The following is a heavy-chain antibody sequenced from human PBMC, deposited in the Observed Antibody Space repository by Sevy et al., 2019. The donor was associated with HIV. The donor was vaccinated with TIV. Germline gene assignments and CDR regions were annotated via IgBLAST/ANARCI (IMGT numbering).Heavy chain of an antibody. V-gene: IGHV1-2*02. CDR1: GYTFSDSGYY. D-gene: IGHD3-3*01. Sequence: ASVKVSCKASGYTFSDSGYYVHWVRQAPGQGLEWMGWINPKSGATNYVQKIQGRVTMTRDTSVSTANMELSRLTSDDTAVYYCARESYDFWTGPVDYDYGMDVWGQGTTVTVSS. CDR2: INPKSGAT. CDR3: ARESYDFWTGPVDYDYGMDV. J-gene: IGHJ6*02.